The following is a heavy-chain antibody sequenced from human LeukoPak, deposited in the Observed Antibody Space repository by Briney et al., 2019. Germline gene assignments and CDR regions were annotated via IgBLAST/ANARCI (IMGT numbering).Heavy chain of an antibody. V-gene: IGHV4-61*02. D-gene: IGHD3-22*01. CDR1: GGSISSGSYY. Sequence: PSQTLSLTCTVSGGSISSGSYYWSWIRQPAGKGLEWIGRIYTSGSTNYNPSLRSRVTISVDTSKNQFSLKLSSVTAADTAVYYCARSGYYDGGDYWGQGTLVTVSS. J-gene: IGHJ4*02. CDR2: IYTSGST. CDR3: ARSGYYDGGDY.